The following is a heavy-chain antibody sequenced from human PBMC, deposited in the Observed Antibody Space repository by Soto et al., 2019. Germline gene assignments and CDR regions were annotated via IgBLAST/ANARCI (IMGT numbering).Heavy chain of an antibody. Sequence: GESLKISCAASGLTFRSYWMHWVRQAPGKGLVWVSRINTGGSTGYADSVKGRFTISRDNAKNSLYLQMNSLRAEDTALYYCASGLDYGGNSRAFDIWGQGTMVTVSS. J-gene: IGHJ3*02. CDR1: GLTFRSYW. V-gene: IGHV3-74*01. CDR2: INTGGST. CDR3: ASGLDYGGNSRAFDI. D-gene: IGHD4-17*01.